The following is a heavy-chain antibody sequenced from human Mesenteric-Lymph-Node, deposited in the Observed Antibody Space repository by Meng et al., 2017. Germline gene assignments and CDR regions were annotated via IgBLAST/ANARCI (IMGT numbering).Heavy chain of an antibody. J-gene: IGHJ4*02. Sequence: GESLKISCEASGFTFDDYDMIWVRQAPGKGLEWVSEINWNGDTTNYVDSVKGRFTISRDNAKNSLYLQMNSLRVEDTAFYYCATYPGLGGWGQGTLVTVSS. V-gene: IGHV3-20*04. D-gene: IGHD3-16*01. CDR3: ATYPGLGG. CDR2: INWNGDTT. CDR1: GFTFDDYD.